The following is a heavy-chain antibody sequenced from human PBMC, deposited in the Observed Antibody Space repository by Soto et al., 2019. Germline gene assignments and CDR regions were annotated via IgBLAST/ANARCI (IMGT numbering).Heavy chain of an antibody. CDR2: INAGNGNT. J-gene: IGHJ4*02. Sequence: GASVKVSCKASGYTFTSYAMHWVRQAPGQRLEWMGWINAGNGNTKYSQKFQGRVTITRDTSASTAYMELSSLRSEDTAVYYCARDVGLVGATPFDYWGQGTLVTVSS. CDR3: ARDVGLVGATPFDY. D-gene: IGHD1-26*01. V-gene: IGHV1-3*01. CDR1: GYTFTSYA.